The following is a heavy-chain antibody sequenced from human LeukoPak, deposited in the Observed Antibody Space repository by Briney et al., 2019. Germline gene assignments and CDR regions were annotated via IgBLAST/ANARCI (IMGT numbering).Heavy chain of an antibody. Sequence: SGGSLRLSCAASGFTFSSYWMTWVRQGPGKGLEWVANIKPDGSLIYYVDSVKGRFTISGDNAKNSLYLQMNSLRAEDTAVYYCAKWELYSGFYYIDYWGQGTLATVSS. D-gene: IGHD1-26*01. V-gene: IGHV3-7*01. CDR1: GFTFSSYW. CDR2: IKPDGSLI. CDR3: AKWELYSGFYYIDY. J-gene: IGHJ4*02.